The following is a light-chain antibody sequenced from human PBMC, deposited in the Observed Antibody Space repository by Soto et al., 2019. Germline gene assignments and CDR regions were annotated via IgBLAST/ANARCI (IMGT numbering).Light chain of an antibody. Sequence: DIQMTQSPSSLSASVGDRVTITCRASQDISNYLAWYQQKPGKAPKLLIYATSNLQSGVPSRFSGSGSGTDFTLTISSLQPEDFAAYYCQQSSSFPLTFGPGTKVDIK. V-gene: IGKV1-12*01. CDR2: ATS. CDR1: QDISNY. CDR3: QQSSSFPLT. J-gene: IGKJ3*01.